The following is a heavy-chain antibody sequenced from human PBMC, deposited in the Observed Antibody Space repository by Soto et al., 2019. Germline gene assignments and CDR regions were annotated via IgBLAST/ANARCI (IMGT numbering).Heavy chain of an antibody. J-gene: IGHJ6*02. CDR1: GYTFTSYA. CDR2: INAGNGNT. CDR3: ARGMPGYYDFWSGYFGDYYYYGMDV. D-gene: IGHD3-3*01. Sequence: ASVKVSCKASGYTFTSYAMHWVRQAPGQRLEWMGWINAGNGNTKYSQKFQGRVTITRDTSASTAYMELSSLRSEDTAVYYCARGMPGYYDFWSGYFGDYYYYGMDVWGQGTTVTVSS. V-gene: IGHV1-3*01.